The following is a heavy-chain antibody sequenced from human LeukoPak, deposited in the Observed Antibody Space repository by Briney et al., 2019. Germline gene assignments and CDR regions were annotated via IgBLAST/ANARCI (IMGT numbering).Heavy chain of an antibody. J-gene: IGHJ5*02. V-gene: IGHV4-38-2*02. CDR2: IYHSGST. CDR3: ARDSRFLEWLLSRDNWFDP. D-gene: IGHD3-3*01. Sequence: PSETLSLTCTVSGYSISSGYYWGWIRQPPGKGLEWIGSIYHSGSTYYNPSLKSRVTISVDTSKNQFSLMLSSVTAADTAVYYCARDSRFLEWLLSRDNWFDPWGQGTLVTVSS. CDR1: GYSISSGYY.